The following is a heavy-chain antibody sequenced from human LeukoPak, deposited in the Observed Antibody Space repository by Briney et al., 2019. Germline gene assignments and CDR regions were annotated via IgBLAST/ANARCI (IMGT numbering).Heavy chain of an antibody. CDR2: IEADGTEK. J-gene: IGHJ4*02. Sequence: GGSLRLSCVASGFTFKNYWMSWVRQAPGKGLEWVANIEADGTEKYYVDSVKGRFTVSRDNARNSLYLQMSSLRVEDTAVYYCARDPAAWDYWGQGTLVTVSS. CDR1: GFTFKNYW. CDR3: ARDPAAWDY. V-gene: IGHV3-7*04. D-gene: IGHD6-13*01.